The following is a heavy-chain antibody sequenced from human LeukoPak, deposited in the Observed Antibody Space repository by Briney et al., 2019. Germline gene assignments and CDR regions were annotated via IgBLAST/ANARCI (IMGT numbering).Heavy chain of an antibody. CDR2: IKQDGSEK. D-gene: IGHD6-19*01. J-gene: IGHJ5*02. Sequence: GGSLRLSCAASGFTFSSYWMSWVRQAPGKGLEWVANIKQDGSEKYYVDSVKGRFTISRDNAKNSLYLQMNSLRAEDTAVYYCARDPSYSSGWYEVWTWFDPWGQGTLVTVSS. CDR3: ARDPSYSSGWYEVWTWFDP. CDR1: GFTFSSYW. V-gene: IGHV3-7*01.